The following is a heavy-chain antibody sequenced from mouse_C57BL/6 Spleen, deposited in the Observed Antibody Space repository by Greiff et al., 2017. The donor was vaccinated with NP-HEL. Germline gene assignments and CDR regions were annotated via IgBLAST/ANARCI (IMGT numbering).Heavy chain of an antibody. CDR3: TREGGVTTVVEDYFDY. CDR2: ISSGGDYI. D-gene: IGHD1-1*01. J-gene: IGHJ2*01. V-gene: IGHV5-9-1*02. CDR1: GFTFSSYA. Sequence: EVKLVESGEGLVKPGGSLKLSCAASGFTFSSYAMSWVRQTPEKRLEWVAYISSGGDYIYYADTVKGRFTISRDNARNTLYLQMSSLKSEDTAMYYCTREGGVTTVVEDYFDYWGQGTTLTVSS.